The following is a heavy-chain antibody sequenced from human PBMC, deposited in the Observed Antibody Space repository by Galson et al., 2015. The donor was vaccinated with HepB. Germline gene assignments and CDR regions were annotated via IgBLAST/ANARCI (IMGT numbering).Heavy chain of an antibody. CDR1: GFTFSSYG. J-gene: IGHJ4*02. CDR3: AKDHDFWSGYQYYFDY. CDR2: ISYDGSNK. V-gene: IGHV3-30*18. D-gene: IGHD3-3*01. Sequence: SLRLSCAASGFTFSSYGMHWVRQAPGKGLEWVAVISYDGSNKCYADSVKGRFTISRDNSKNTLYLQMNSLRAEDTAVYYCAKDHDFWSGYQYYFDYWGQGTLVTVSS.